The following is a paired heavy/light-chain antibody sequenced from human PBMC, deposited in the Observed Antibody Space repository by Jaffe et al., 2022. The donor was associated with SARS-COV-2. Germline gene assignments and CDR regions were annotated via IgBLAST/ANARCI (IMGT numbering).Heavy chain of an antibody. CDR3: GKGHWRSSSYGMDV. Sequence: EVQLLESGGGLAQPGGSLRLSCAASGFTLSNYAMNWVRQAPGKGLEWVSAISGSLGSTYYADSVKGRFTISRDTSKNTVDLQMNSLRAEDTAVYYCGKGHWRSSSYGMDVWGQGTTVTVSS. V-gene: IGHV3-23*01. CDR1: GFTLSNYA. D-gene: IGHD6-13*01. J-gene: IGHJ6*02. CDR2: ISGSLGST.
Light chain of an antibody. Sequence: DIQLTQSPSFLSASVGDRVTITCRASQGISSYLAWYQQKPGKAPELLIYAASTLQSGVPSSFSGSGSGTEFTLTISSLQPEDFATYYCQQLNSYPLTFGGGTKVEIK. V-gene: IGKV1-9*01. CDR2: AAS. CDR1: QGISSY. J-gene: IGKJ4*01. CDR3: QQLNSYPLT.